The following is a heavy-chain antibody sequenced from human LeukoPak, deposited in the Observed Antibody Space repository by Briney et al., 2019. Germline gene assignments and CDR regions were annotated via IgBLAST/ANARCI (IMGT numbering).Heavy chain of an antibody. CDR3: ARSRTTVTTTIYYYMDV. J-gene: IGHJ6*03. D-gene: IGHD4-17*01. CDR1: GYTFTSYD. CDR2: MNPNSGNT. V-gene: IGHV1-8*01. Sequence: ASVKVSCKASGYTFTSYDINWVRQATGQGLEWMGWMNPNSGNTGYAQKFQGRVTMTRNTSISTAYMELSSLRSEDTAVYYCARSRTTVTTTIYYYMDVWGKGTTVTISS.